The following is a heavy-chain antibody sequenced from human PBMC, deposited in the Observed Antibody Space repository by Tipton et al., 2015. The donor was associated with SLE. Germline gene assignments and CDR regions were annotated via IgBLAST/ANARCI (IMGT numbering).Heavy chain of an antibody. D-gene: IGHD2-8*01. J-gene: IGHJ6*02. CDR2: ISDGGGT. Sequence: TLSLTCSVSGGSISSNYWMWIRQPPGKKLEWIGYISDGGGTNHNPSLKSRVTISVDPAKNQFSLKLTSVTAADTAVYYCARGMLTWRGAIIGVDVWGQGTSVNVSS. CDR1: GGSISSNY. V-gene: IGHV4-59*08. CDR3: ARGMLTWRGAIIGVDV.